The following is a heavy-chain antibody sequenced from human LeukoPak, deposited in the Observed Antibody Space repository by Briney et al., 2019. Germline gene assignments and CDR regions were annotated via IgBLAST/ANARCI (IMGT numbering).Heavy chain of an antibody. CDR2: ISSSSSYI. D-gene: IGHD3-3*01. V-gene: IGHV3-21*01. CDR1: GFTFSSYS. CDR3: VLLRFLETGYNWFDP. J-gene: IGHJ5*02. Sequence: GGSRRLSCAASGFTFSSYSMNWVRQAPGKGLEWVSSISSSSSYIYYADSVKGRFTISRDNAKNSLYLQMNSLRAEDTAVYYCVLLRFLETGYNWFDPWGQGTLVTVSS.